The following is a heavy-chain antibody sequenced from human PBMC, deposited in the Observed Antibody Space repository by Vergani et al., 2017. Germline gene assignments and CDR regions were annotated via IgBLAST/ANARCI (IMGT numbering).Heavy chain of an antibody. CDR2: IYYSGST. CDR1: GGSISSYY. D-gene: IGHD3-3*01. Sequence: QVQLQESGPGLVKPSETLSLTCTVSGGSISSYYWSWIRQPPGKGLEWIGYIYYSGSTNYNPSLKSRVTILVDTSKNQFSLKLSSVTAADTAVYYCARYDFWSGXFDYWGQGTLVTVSS. V-gene: IGHV4-59*01. J-gene: IGHJ4*02. CDR3: ARYDFWSGXFDY.